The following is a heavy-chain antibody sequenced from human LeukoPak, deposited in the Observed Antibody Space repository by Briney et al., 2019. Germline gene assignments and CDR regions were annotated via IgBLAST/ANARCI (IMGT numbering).Heavy chain of an antibody. D-gene: IGHD1-26*01. CDR1: GFTFSIYS. V-gene: IGHV3-21*01. CDR2: ITGNSNYI. J-gene: IGHJ4*02. CDR3: AKGEKTWELPHDY. Sequence: PGGSLRLSCAASGFTFSIYSINWVRQAPGKGLEWVSFITGNSNYIYYADSVKGRFTISRDNAKNSLYLQMNSLRVEDTAVYYCAKGEKTWELPHDYWGQGTLVTVSS.